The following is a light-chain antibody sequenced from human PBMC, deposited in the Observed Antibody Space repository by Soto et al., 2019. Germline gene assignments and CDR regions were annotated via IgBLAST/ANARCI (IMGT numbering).Light chain of an antibody. CDR2: AAS. CDR3: EQSYTTPYT. J-gene: IGKJ2*01. CDR1: QSIRSS. Sequence: DIQMTQSPSSLSASVGDRVTITCRASQSIRSSLNWYQHKPGIAPQLLIYAASTLQSGVPSRFSGSGSGTDFTLTITSLQPEDFATYVCEQSYTTPYTLGQGTKVEI. V-gene: IGKV1-39*01.